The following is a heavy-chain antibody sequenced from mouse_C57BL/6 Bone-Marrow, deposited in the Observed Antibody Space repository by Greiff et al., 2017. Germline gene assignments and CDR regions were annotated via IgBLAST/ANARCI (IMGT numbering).Heavy chain of an antibody. CDR2: ISYSGIT. Sequence: EVQLQESGPGLAKPSQTLSLTCSVTGYSITSAYWNWIRKFPGNKLEYMGYISYSGITFYNPSLNSRISIIRDTSKNQYYLQLNSVTTEDTATYDCARCPSYYGSSPCYFDYWGKGTTLTVSS. CDR1: GYSITSAY. D-gene: IGHD1-1*01. CDR3: ARCPSYYGSSPCYFDY. V-gene: IGHV3-8*01. J-gene: IGHJ2*01.